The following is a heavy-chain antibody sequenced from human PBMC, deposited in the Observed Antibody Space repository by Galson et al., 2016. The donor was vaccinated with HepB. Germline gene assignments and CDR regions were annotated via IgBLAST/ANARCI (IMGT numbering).Heavy chain of an antibody. CDR2: IIPIFGTP. Sequence: GLQWIGGIIPIFGTPTYAQNFQGRVTITADESTSTAYMELTSLRSEDTAVYFCAGGDQSRHIAAPGLRIFDYWGPGTMVTVSS. D-gene: IGHD6-13*01. J-gene: IGHJ4*02. V-gene: IGHV1-69*01. CDR3: AGGDQSRHIAAPGLRIFDY.